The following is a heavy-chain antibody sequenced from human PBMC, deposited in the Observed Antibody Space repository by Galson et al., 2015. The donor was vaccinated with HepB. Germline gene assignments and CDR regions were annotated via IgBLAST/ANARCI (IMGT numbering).Heavy chain of an antibody. CDR2: ISYDGSNK. CDR1: GFTFSSYA. CDR3: ARGLWAQLVDFDY. D-gene: IGHD6-13*01. V-gene: IGHV3-30-3*01. J-gene: IGHJ4*02. Sequence: SLRLSCAASGFTFSSYAMHWVRQAPGKGLEWVAVISYDGSNKYYADSVKGRFTISRDNSKNTLYLQMNSLRAEDTAVYYCARGLWAQLVDFDYWAREPWSPSPQ.